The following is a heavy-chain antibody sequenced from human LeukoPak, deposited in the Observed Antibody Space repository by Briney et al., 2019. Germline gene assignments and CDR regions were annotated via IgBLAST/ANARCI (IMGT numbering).Heavy chain of an antibody. CDR1: AFTFRSYA. CDR2: ISGSGGST. CDR3: AKGAASRGYTYVAN. Sequence: GGSLRLSCAASAFTFRSYAMIWVRQAPGKGLEWVSGISGSGGSTYYSDSAKGRFTISRDNSNNTLSLQMNSLRAEDTAAYYCAKGAASRGYTYVANWGQGTLVTVSS. V-gene: IGHV3-23*01. D-gene: IGHD5-18*01. J-gene: IGHJ4*02.